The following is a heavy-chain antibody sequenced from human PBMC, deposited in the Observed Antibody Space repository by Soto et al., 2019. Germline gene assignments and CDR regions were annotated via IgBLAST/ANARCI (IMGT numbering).Heavy chain of an antibody. CDR1: GFTFSSYW. J-gene: IGHJ4*02. D-gene: IGHD4-17*01. Sequence: PGGSLRLSCAASGFTFSSYWMSWVRQAPGKGLEWVANIKQDGSEKYYVDSVKGRFTISRDNAKNSLYLQMNSLRAEDTAVYYCARELERFDDYGDYEGGYYFDYGGQGTLVTVSS. CDR2: IKQDGSEK. V-gene: IGHV3-7*05. CDR3: ARELERFDDYGDYEGGYYFDY.